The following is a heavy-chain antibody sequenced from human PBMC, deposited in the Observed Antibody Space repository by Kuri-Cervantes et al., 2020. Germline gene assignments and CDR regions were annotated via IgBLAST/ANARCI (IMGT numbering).Heavy chain of an antibody. D-gene: IGHD6-13*01. CDR2: IGTAGDT. CDR3: AKDISLGMVAQQQLVHFPDY. Sequence: GESLKISCAASGFTFSSYDMHWVRQATGKGLEWVSAIGTAGDTYYPGSVKGRFTISRDNAKNSLYLQMNSLRAEDTALYYCAKDISLGMVAQQQLVHFPDYWGQGTLVTVSS. CDR1: GFTFSSYD. V-gene: IGHV3-13*01. J-gene: IGHJ4*02.